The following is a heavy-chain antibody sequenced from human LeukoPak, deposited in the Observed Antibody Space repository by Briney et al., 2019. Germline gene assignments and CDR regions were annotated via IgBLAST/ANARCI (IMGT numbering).Heavy chain of an antibody. Sequence: GGSLRLSCAASGFTFSSYWMSWVRQAPGKGLEWVSAISGSGGSTYYADSVKGRFTISRDNSKNTLYLQMNSLRAEDTAVYYCAKARRAYSSGCPESDYWGQGTLVTVSS. CDR3: AKARRAYSSGCPESDY. D-gene: IGHD6-19*01. CDR1: GFTFSSYW. CDR2: ISGSGGST. V-gene: IGHV3-23*01. J-gene: IGHJ4*02.